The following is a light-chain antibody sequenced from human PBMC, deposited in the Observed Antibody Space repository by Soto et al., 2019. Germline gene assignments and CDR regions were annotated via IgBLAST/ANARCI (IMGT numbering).Light chain of an antibody. CDR3: QQYNNWPPDRT. Sequence: EIVMTQSPATLSVSPGERSTLSGRASQSVGSNLAWYQQKPGQAPRLLIYGASTRATGIPARFSGSGSGTEFTLTISSLQSEDFAIYFCQQYNNWPPDRTFGQGTKVEIK. V-gene: IGKV3-15*01. CDR2: GAS. J-gene: IGKJ1*01. CDR1: QSVGSN.